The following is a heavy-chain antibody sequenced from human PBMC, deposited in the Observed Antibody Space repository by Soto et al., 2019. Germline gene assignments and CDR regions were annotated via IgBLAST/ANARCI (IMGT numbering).Heavy chain of an antibody. J-gene: IGHJ4*02. V-gene: IGHV4-31*03. CDR3: AGEVIDYDFWSGYDH. D-gene: IGHD3-3*01. Sequence: QVQLQESGPGLVKPSQTLSLTCTVSGGSISSGGYYWSWIRQHPGKGLEWVGYIYYSGSTYYNPSLQSRVNISVDTSKNQCSLKLSSVTAADTAVYYCAGEVIDYDFWSGYDHWGQGTLVTVSS. CDR2: IYYSGST. CDR1: GGSISSGGYY.